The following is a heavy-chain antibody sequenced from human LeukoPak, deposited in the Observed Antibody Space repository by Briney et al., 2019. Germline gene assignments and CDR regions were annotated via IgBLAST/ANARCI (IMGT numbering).Heavy chain of an antibody. Sequence: GGSLRLSCTASGFTFSTYGMHWVRQAPGKGLEWVAVISYDGSNKYYADSVKGRFTISRDNSKNTRYLQMNSLRAEDTAVYYCAKGPYRIVGAIDYWGQGTLVTVSS. D-gene: IGHD1-26*01. J-gene: IGHJ4*02. V-gene: IGHV3-30*18. CDR3: AKGPYRIVGAIDY. CDR2: ISYDGSNK. CDR1: GFTFSTYG.